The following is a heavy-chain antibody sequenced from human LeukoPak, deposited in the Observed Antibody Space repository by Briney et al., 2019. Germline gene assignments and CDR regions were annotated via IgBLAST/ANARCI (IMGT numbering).Heavy chain of an antibody. V-gene: IGHV4-59*01. CDR3: ARDDVGGDLQH. J-gene: IGHJ1*01. CDR1: GGSISSYY. D-gene: IGHD2-21*02. Sequence: SETLSLTCTVSGGSISSYYWSWIRQPPGKGLEWIGYIYYSGSTNYNPSLKSRVTISVDTSKNQFSLKLSSVTAADTAVYYCARDDVGGDLQHWGQGTLVTVSS. CDR2: IYYSGST.